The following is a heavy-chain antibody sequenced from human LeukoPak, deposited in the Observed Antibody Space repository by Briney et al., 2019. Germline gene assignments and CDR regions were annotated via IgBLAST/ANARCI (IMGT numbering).Heavy chain of an antibody. CDR3: ARLEYIISPGDY. D-gene: IGHD2/OR15-2a*01. V-gene: IGHV3-7*01. CDR1: EFSFKNYW. J-gene: IGHJ4*02. CDR2: IQQDGSNK. Sequence: GGSLRLSCAASEFSFKNYWMSWVRQAPGKGLEWVANIQQDGSNKFYADSVKGRFTISRDNVKNSLYLQMNNLTPEDTAVYYCARLEYIISPGDYWGQGTLVTVSS.